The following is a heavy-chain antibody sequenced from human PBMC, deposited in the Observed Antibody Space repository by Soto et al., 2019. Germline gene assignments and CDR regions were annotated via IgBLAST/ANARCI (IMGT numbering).Heavy chain of an antibody. CDR3: AKVGLGAPTFTDYYYYGLDV. J-gene: IGHJ6*02. Sequence: PEGSMRLTCAASELSLKDFKMNWVRQVPGRGLEWVSSISSRGTYIYYVDSMRGRFTSSRDNTKNSLYLQMYSLRAEDTAVYYCAKVGLGAPTFTDYYYYGLDVWGQGSTVTVSS. CDR2: ISSRGTYI. V-gene: IGHV3-21*04. D-gene: IGHD3-16*01. CDR1: ELSLKDFK.